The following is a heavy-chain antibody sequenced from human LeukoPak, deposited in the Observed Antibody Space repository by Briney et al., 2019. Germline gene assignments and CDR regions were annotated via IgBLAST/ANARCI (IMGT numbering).Heavy chain of an antibody. CDR3: ARDLGYCSGGSCYSGFGYYDY. CDR1: GYTFTGYY. CDR2: INPNSGGT. J-gene: IGHJ4*02. D-gene: IGHD2-15*01. Sequence: ASVKVSCKASGYTFTGYYMHWVRQAPGQGLEWMGRINPNSGGTNYAQKFQGRVTMTRDTSISTAYMELSRLRSDDTAVYYCARDLGYCSGGSCYSGFGYYDYWGQGTLVTVSS. V-gene: IGHV1-2*06.